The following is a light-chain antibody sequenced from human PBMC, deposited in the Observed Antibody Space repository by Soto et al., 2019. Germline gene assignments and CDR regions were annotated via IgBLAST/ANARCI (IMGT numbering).Light chain of an antibody. J-gene: IGLJ3*02. V-gene: IGLV2-14*02. CDR2: EVT. CDR1: SSDVGSYNL. Sequence: QSVLTQPASVSGSPGQSITISCTGPSSDVGSYNLVSWYQQYPGKAPKLIIFEVTNRPSGVSNRFSGSKSGNTASLTISGLQAEDEADYYCSSYTNTNTWVFGGGTKVTVL. CDR3: SSYTNTNTWV.